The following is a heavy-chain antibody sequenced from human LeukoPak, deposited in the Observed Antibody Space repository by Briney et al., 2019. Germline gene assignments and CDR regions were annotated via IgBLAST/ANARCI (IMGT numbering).Heavy chain of an antibody. CDR3: ARDFRSTYYYDSSGYGDYYYYGMDV. D-gene: IGHD3-22*01. Sequence: GGSLRLSCAASGFTFSSYAMHWVRQAPGKGLEWVAVISYDGSNKYYADSVKGRFTISRDNSKNTLYLHMNSLRAEDTAVYYCARDFRSTYYYDSSGYGDYYYYGMDVWGQGTTVTVSS. CDR1: GFTFSSYA. J-gene: IGHJ6*02. CDR2: ISYDGSNK. V-gene: IGHV3-30-3*01.